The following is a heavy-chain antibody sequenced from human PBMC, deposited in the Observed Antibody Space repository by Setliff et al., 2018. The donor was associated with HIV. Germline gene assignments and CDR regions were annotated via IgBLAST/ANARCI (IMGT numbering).Heavy chain of an antibody. CDR1: GGSISSSTNY. V-gene: IGHV4-39*07. J-gene: IGHJ6*03. CDR3: ARGLSIFGVATPGFYSFMDV. Sequence: SETLSLTCTVSGGSISSSTNYWGWIRQPPGKGLEWIGSIYYSGSSNYNPSLKSRVSISVDTSKKQVSLRLNSVTAADTAVYYCARGLSIFGVATPGFYSFMDVWGKGTTVTVSS. D-gene: IGHD3-3*01. CDR2: IYYSGSS.